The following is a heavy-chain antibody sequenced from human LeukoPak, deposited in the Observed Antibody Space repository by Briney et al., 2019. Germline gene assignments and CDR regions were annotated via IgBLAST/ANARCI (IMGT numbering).Heavy chain of an antibody. Sequence: SVKVSCKASGGTFSSYAMSWVRQAPGQGLEWMGRIIPNIGIANYAQKFQGRVTITADKSTSTAYMELSSLRSEDTAVYYCAGGSGCYFDPWGQGTLVTV. CDR3: AGGSGCYFDP. J-gene: IGHJ5*02. V-gene: IGHV1-69*04. CDR2: IIPNIGIA. D-gene: IGHD6-19*01. CDR1: GGTFSSYA.